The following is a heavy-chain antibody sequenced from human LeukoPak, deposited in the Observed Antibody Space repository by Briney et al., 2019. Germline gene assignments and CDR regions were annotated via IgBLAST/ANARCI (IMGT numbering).Heavy chain of an antibody. J-gene: IGHJ3*02. CDR1: GGTFSSYA. D-gene: IGHD6-13*01. CDR3: ARGSSQGAFDT. V-gene: IGHV1-69*13. Sequence: ASVKVSCKASGGTFSSYAISWVRQAPGQGLEWMGGIIPIFGTANYAQKFQGRVTITADESTSTAYMELSRLRSDDTAVYYCARGSSQGAFDTWGQGTMVTVSS. CDR2: IIPIFGTA.